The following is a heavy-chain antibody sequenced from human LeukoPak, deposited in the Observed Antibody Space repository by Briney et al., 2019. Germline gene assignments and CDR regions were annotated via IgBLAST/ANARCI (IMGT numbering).Heavy chain of an antibody. CDR3: ATLPYCSGGSCYSGG. CDR2: IIPILGIA. V-gene: IGHV1-69*04. J-gene: IGHJ4*02. CDR1: GGTFSSYA. D-gene: IGHD2-15*01. Sequence: ASVKVSCKASGGTFSSYAISWVRQAPGQGLEWMGRIIPILGIANYAQKFQGRVTITAHKSTSTAYMELSSLRSEDTAVYYCATLPYCSGGSCYSGGWGQGTLVTVSS.